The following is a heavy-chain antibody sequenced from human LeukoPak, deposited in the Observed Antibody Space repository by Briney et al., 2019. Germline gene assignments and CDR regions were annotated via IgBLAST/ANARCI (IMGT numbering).Heavy chain of an antibody. CDR3: ASLRRLRKFDY. Sequence: SETLSLTCAVYGGSFSGYYWSWIRQPPGKGLEWIGEINHSGSTNYNPSLKSRVTISVDTSKNQFSLKLSSVTAADTAVYYCASLRRLRKFDYWGQGTLVTVSS. V-gene: IGHV4-34*01. CDR1: GGSFSGYY. CDR2: INHSGST. J-gene: IGHJ4*02. D-gene: IGHD5/OR15-5a*01.